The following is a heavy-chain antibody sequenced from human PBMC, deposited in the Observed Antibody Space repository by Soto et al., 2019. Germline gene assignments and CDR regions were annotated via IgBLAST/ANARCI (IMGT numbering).Heavy chain of an antibody. CDR3: ATSPTTGNT. V-gene: IGHV3-53*01. D-gene: IGHD1-1*01. J-gene: IGHJ4*02. CDR2: IYSGGKT. CDR1: GFTVSNNY. Sequence: EGQLVESGGGLIQPGGSLRLSCAASGFTVSNNYMIWVRQAPGKGLEWVSLIYSGGKTYYADSVKGRFTISRDNSNNTLYLQMNSLRAEDTAVYYCATSPTTGNTWGQGTLVTVSS.